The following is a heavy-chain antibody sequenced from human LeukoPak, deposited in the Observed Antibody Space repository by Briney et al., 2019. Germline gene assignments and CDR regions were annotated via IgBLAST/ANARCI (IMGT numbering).Heavy chain of an antibody. CDR2: ISGSGGST. CDR1: GFTFSSYA. J-gene: IGHJ4*02. D-gene: IGHD4-23*01. V-gene: IGHV3-23*01. CDR3: AKKYGGNSVVDY. Sequence: GGSLRLSCAASGFTFSSYAMSWVRQAPGKGLEWVSAISGSGGSTYYADSVKGRFTISRDNSKNTLYLQMNSLRAEDTSVYYCAKKYGGNSVVDYWGQGTLVTVSS.